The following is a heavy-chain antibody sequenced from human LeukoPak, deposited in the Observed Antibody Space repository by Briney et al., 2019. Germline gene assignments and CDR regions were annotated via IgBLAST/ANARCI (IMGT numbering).Heavy chain of an antibody. CDR1: GFTFSSYS. D-gene: IGHD5-24*01. CDR3: ASNHLQWETRIGSYYFDY. Sequence: GGSLRLSCAASGFTFSSYSMNWVRQAPGKGLEWVSSISSSSSYIYYADSVKGRFTISRDNAKNSLYLQMNSLRAEDTAVYYCASNHLQWETRIGSYYFDYWGQGTLVTVSS. V-gene: IGHV3-21*01. J-gene: IGHJ4*02. CDR2: ISSSSSYI.